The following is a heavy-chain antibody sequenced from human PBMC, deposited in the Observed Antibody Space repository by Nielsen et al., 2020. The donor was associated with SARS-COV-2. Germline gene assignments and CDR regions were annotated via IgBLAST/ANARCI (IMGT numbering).Heavy chain of an antibody. V-gene: IGHV1-18*04. J-gene: IGHJ5*02. D-gene: IGHD2-21*02. CDR1: GYTFTSYG. Sequence: ASVKVSCKASGYTFTSYGVSWVRQAPGQGLEWMGWISAYNGNTNYAQKFQGRVTITADESTSTAYMELSSLRSEDTAVYYCAREGGTYCGGDCYLNWFDPWGQGTLVTVSS. CDR2: ISAYNGNT. CDR3: AREGGTYCGGDCYLNWFDP.